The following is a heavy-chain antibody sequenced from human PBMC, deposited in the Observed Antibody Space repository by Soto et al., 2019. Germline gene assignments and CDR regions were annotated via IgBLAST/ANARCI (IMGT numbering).Heavy chain of an antibody. V-gene: IGHV4-59*01. J-gene: IGHJ6*03. CDR2: IYYSGST. CDR3: ARDSIGRSGYYTEDYYYYMDV. D-gene: IGHD3-3*01. Sequence: TSETLSLTCTVSGGSISSYYWSWIRQPPGKGLEWIGYIYYSGSTNYNPSLKSRVTISVDTSKNQFSLKLSSVTAADTAVYYCARDSIGRSGYYTEDYYYYMDVWGKGTTVTVSS. CDR1: GGSISSYY.